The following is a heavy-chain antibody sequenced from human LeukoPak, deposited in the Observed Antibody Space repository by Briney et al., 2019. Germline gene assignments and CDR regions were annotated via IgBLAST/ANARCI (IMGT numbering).Heavy chain of an antibody. CDR3: ARDQLGAPNYYFDY. V-gene: IGHV1-2*02. CDR2: INPNSGGT. J-gene: IGHJ4*02. CDR1: GYTFTGYY. D-gene: IGHD6-6*01. Sequence: GVSVKVSCKASGYTFTGYYMHWVRQAPGQGLEWMGWINPNSGGTNYAQKFQGRVTMTRDTSISTAYMELSRLRSDDTAVYYCARDQLGAPNYYFDYWGQGTLVTVSS.